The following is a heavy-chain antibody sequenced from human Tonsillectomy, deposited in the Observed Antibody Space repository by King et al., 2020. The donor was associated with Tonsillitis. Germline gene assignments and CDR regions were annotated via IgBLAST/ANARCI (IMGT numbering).Heavy chain of an antibody. CDR1: GFTFSSYA. J-gene: IGHJ6*02. V-gene: IGHV3-30*18. Sequence: VQLVESGGGVVQPGRSLRLSCAASGFTFSSYAMHWVRQAPGKGLEWVSVISYDGTNEYYADSVKGRFTISRDNSKNTLYLQMNSLRPEDTAVYYCAKHCDYSSSRWKNYYYSGMDVWGQGTTVTVSS. D-gene: IGHD6-13*01. CDR3: AKHCDYSSSRWKNYYYSGMDV. CDR2: ISYDGTNE.